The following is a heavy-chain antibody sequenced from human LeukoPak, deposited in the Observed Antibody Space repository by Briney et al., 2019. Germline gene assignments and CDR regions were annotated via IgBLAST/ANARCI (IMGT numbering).Heavy chain of an antibody. CDR3: ARGPATRVYYFDY. Sequence: GGSLRLSCIASGFTFSSFWMTWLRQAPGKGLEWVANIKHDGSVQYHVDSVKGRFTLSRDNAKNSVYLQMHNLRGDDTAVYYCARGPATRVYYFDYWGQGTLVTVSS. V-gene: IGHV3-7*03. J-gene: IGHJ4*02. D-gene: IGHD1-26*01. CDR1: GFTFSSFW. CDR2: IKHDGSVQ.